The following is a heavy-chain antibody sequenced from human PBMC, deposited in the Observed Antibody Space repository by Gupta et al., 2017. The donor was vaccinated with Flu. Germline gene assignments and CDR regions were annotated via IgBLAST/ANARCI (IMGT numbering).Heavy chain of an antibody. Sequence: QVQLVQSGAEVKKPGASVKVSCKASGYTFTSYDINWVRQATGQGLEWMGWMNPNSGNTGYAQKFQGRVTMTRNTSISTAYMELSSLRSEDTAVYYCASVAGTSFLAFFARDGGNYYYYGMDVWGQGTTVTVSS. CDR1: GYTFTSYD. J-gene: IGHJ6*02. V-gene: IGHV1-8*01. CDR3: ASVAGTSFLAFFARDGGNYYYYGMDV. D-gene: IGHD6-19*01. CDR2: MNPNSGNT.